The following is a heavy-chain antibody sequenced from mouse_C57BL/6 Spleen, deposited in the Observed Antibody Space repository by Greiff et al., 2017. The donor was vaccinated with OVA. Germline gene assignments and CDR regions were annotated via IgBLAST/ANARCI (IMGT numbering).Heavy chain of an antibody. CDR1: GYAFSSYW. CDR3: ARREGTGTDYFDY. V-gene: IGHV1-80*01. CDR2: IYPGDGDT. D-gene: IGHD4-1*01. J-gene: IGHJ2*01. Sequence: QVQLQQSGAELVKPGASVKISCKASGYAFSSYWMNWVKQRPGKGLEWIGQIYPGDGDTNYNGKFKGKATLTADKSSSTAYMQLSSLTSEDSAVYFCARREGTGTDYFDYWGQGTTLTVSS.